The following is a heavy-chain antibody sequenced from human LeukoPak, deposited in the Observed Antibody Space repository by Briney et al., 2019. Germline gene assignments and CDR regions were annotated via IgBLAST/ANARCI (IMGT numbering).Heavy chain of an antibody. V-gene: IGHV4-59*01. CDR1: GGSISSYY. D-gene: IGHD3-16*01. Sequence: SSETLSLTCTVSGGSISSYYWSWIRQPPGKGLEWLGYIYYSGSTNYNPSLKSRVTISVDTSKNQFSLKLSSVTAADTAVYYCARDRYVAQGYYGMDVWGQGTTVTVSS. CDR2: IYYSGST. CDR3: ARDRYVAQGYYGMDV. J-gene: IGHJ6*02.